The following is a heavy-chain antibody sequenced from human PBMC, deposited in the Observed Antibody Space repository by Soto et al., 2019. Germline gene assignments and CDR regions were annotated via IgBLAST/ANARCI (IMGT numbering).Heavy chain of an antibody. J-gene: IGHJ5*02. CDR1: GGTFSSYA. CDR2: IIPIFGTA. V-gene: IGHV1-69*06. D-gene: IGHD6-19*01. CDR3: ARDQSGRVAVAGIAWFDP. Sequence: GASVKVSCKASGGTFSSYAISWVRQAPGQGLEWMGGIIPIFGTANYAQKFQGRVTITADKSTSTAYMELSSLRSEDTAVYYCARDQSGRVAVAGIAWFDPWGQGTLVTVSS.